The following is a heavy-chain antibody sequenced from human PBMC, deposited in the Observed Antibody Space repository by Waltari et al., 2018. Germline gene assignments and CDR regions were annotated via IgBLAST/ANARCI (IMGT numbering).Heavy chain of an antibody. J-gene: IGHJ4*02. CDR1: GCTFSSYT. CDR3: ARGAPVVVAATPPFFDY. Sequence: QVQLVQSGAVVKEPGSSVQVCCKASGCTFSSYTISWVRLAPVQGLEWMGGIIPIFGTANYAQKFQGRVTITADESTSTAYMELSSLRSEDTAVYYCARGAPVVVAATPPFFDYWGQGTLVTVSS. D-gene: IGHD2-15*01. CDR2: IIPIFGTA. V-gene: IGHV1-69*13.